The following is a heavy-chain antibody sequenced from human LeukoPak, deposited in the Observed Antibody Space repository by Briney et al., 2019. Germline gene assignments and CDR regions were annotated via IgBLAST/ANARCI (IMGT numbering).Heavy chain of an antibody. Sequence: SETLSLTCTVSGGSISSYYWSWIRQPPGKGLEWVGYIYYSGSTNYNPSLKSRVTISVDTSKNQFSLKLSSVTAADTAVYYCARGHVYYDSSALLSYFDYWGQGTLVTVSS. CDR2: IYYSGST. J-gene: IGHJ4*02. CDR3: ARGHVYYDSSALLSYFDY. CDR1: GGSISSYY. V-gene: IGHV4-59*01. D-gene: IGHD3-22*01.